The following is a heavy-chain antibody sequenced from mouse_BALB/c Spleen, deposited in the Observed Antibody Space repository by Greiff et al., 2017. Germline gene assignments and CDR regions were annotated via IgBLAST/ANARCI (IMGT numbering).Heavy chain of an antibody. J-gene: IGHJ4*01. Sequence: VQGVESGPGLVQPSQSLSITCTVSGFSLTSYGVHWVRQSPGKGLEWLGVIWSGGSTDYNAAFISRLSISKDNSKSQVFFKMNSLQANDTAIYYCARNFGYGYAMDYWGQGTSVTVSS. CDR2: IWSGGST. V-gene: IGHV2-2*02. CDR1: GFSLTSYG. D-gene: IGHD1-1*01. CDR3: ARNFGYGYAMDY.